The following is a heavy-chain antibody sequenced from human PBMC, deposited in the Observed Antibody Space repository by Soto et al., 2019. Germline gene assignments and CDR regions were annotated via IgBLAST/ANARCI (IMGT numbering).Heavy chain of an antibody. Sequence: QVQLQQWGAGLLKPSETLSLTCAVYGGSFSGYYWSWIRQPPGKGLEWIGEINHSGSTNYNPSLMIRVTISVDTSKNQFSLKLSSVTAADTAVYYCARFPQPPDYWGQGTLVTVSS. V-gene: IGHV4-34*01. D-gene: IGHD5-18*01. J-gene: IGHJ4*02. CDR3: ARFPQPPDY. CDR1: GGSFSGYY. CDR2: INHSGST.